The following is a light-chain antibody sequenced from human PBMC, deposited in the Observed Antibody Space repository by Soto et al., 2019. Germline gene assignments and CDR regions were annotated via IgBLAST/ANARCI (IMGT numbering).Light chain of an antibody. CDR3: SSYTTSGTPV. CDR1: SSDVGGYNY. Sequence: QSALTQPASVSGSPGQSITISCTGTSSDVGGYNYLSWYQQHPGKAPRVMIYEVSNRPSGVSNRFSGSKSGNTASLTISGLQAEDEADYFFSSYTTSGTPVFGGGTKLTGL. V-gene: IGLV2-14*01. J-gene: IGLJ3*02. CDR2: EVS.